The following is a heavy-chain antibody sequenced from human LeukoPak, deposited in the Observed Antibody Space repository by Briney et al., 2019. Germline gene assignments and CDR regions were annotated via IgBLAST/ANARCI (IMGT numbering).Heavy chain of an antibody. CDR3: AKDTYGRPYYYYYMDV. J-gene: IGHJ6*03. D-gene: IGHD3-10*01. Sequence: PGGSLRLSCAASGFTFSNYWMSWVRQAPGKGLEWVANIKHDGSEKYYVDSVKGRFTISRDNSKNTLYLQMNSLRAEDTAVYYCAKDTYGRPYYYYYMDVWGKGTTVTVSS. V-gene: IGHV3-7*01. CDR1: GFTFSNYW. CDR2: IKHDGSEK.